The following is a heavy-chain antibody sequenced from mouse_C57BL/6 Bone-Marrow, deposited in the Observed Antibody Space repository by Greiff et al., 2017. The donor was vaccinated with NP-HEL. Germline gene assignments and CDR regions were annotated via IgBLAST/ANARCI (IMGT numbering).Heavy chain of an antibody. D-gene: IGHD1-1*01. Sequence: ESGPGLVKPSQSLSLTCSVTGYSITSGYYWNWIRQFPGNKLEWMGYISYDGSNNYNPSLKNRISITRETSKNQFFLKLNSVTTEDTATYYCAREARITTVVEYYFDYWGQGTTLTVSS. CDR2: ISYDGSN. V-gene: IGHV3-6*01. CDR1: GYSITSGYY. J-gene: IGHJ2*01. CDR3: AREARITTVVEYYFDY.